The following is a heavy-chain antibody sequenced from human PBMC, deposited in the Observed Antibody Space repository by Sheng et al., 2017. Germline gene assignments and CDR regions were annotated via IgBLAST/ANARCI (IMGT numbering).Heavy chain of an antibody. CDR2: INHSGST. V-gene: IGHV4-34*01. CDR1: GGSFSGYY. D-gene: IGHD3-16*02. Sequence: QVQLQQWGAGLLKPSETLSLTCAVYGGSFSGYYWSWIRQPPGKGLEWIGEINHSGSTNYNPSLKSRVTISVDTSKNQFSLKLSSVTAADTAMYYCARCGGYDDYVWGSYRSVVTAIYWFDPWGQGTLVTVSS. J-gene: IGHJ5*02. CDR3: ARCGGYDDYVWGSYRSVVTAIYWFDP.